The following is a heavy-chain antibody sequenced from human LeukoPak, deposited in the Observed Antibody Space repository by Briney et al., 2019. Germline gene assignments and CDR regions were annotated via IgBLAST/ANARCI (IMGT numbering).Heavy chain of an antibody. CDR3: ARVCTSTSCFGTFDY. CDR2: NYYSGST. D-gene: IGHD2-2*01. V-gene: IGHV4-30-4*01. J-gene: IGHJ4*02. Sequence: SETLSLTCTVSGGSISSGDYYWSWLRQPPGKGLEWIGYNYYSGSTYYNPSLKSLVTISVDTSKNQFSLKLTSVTAADTAVYYCARVCTSTSCFGTFDYWGQGTLVTVSS. CDR1: GGSISSGDYY.